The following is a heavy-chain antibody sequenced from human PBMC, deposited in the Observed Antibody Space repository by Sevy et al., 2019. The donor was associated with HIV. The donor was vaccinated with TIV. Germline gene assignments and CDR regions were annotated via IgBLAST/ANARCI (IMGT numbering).Heavy chain of an antibody. Sequence: GGSLRLSCAASGFSVNSNYMTWVRQAPGKGLEGVSVIYSDETTYHADSVKDRFTISRDNSKNMLYLQMSSLRAEDTAFYYCARGKSGYGYALNYWGQGTLVTVSS. V-gene: IGHV3-66*01. CDR3: ARGKSGYGYALNY. CDR1: GFSVNSNY. D-gene: IGHD5-18*01. CDR2: IYSDETT. J-gene: IGHJ4*02.